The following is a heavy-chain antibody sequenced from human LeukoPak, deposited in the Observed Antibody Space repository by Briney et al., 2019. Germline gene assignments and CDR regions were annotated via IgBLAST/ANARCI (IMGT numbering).Heavy chain of an antibody. Sequence: GKSLRLSCAASGFTFNNYGMHWVRQAPGKGLEWVAVISYDGRNIHYPDSVKGRFTISRDISTDTLWLQMDSLRTEDTAVYYCAKGPLRGTXAAIDYWGQGXLVTVSS. CDR2: ISYDGRNI. CDR1: GFTFNNYG. J-gene: IGHJ4*02. D-gene: IGHD6-13*01. CDR3: AKGPLRGTXAAIDY. V-gene: IGHV3-30*18.